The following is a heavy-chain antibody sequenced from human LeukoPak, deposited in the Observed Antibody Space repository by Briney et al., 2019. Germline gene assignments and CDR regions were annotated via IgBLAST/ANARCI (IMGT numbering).Heavy chain of an antibody. CDR3: ARDLLVHDFWSGFDY. V-gene: IGHV3-9*01. J-gene: IGHJ4*02. CDR2: ISWNSGSI. Sequence: PGGSLRLSCAASGFAFDDYAMHWVRQAPGKGLEWVSGISWNSGSIGYADSVKGRFTISRDNAKNSLYLQMNSLRAEDTALYYCARDLLVHDFWSGFDYWGQGTLVTVSS. CDR1: GFAFDDYA. D-gene: IGHD3-3*01.